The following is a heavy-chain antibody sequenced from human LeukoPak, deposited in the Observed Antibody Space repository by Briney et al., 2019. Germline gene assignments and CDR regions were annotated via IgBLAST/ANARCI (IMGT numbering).Heavy chain of an antibody. J-gene: IGHJ4*02. Sequence: SETLSLTCTVSGVSISNYYWSWIRQPPGKGLEWIGYIYSSGSTNYNPSLRSRVTISVDTSKNQFSLKLNSVTVADTAVYYCARFAYCGGHCWYYFDYWGQGSLVTVSS. V-gene: IGHV4-59*01. CDR3: ARFAYCGGHCWYYFDY. CDR1: GVSISNYY. CDR2: IYSSGST. D-gene: IGHD2-21*02.